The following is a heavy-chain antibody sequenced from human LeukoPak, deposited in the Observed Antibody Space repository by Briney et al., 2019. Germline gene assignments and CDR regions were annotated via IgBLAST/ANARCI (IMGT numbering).Heavy chain of an antibody. CDR1: GGTFSCNG. D-gene: IGHD1-26*01. J-gene: IGHJ5*02. CDR3: ARDYSGSYYGWFDP. Sequence: SVKVSCKASGGTFSCNGITWVRQAPGQGLEWMGGIIPIFGTTKYALKFQGRVAITTDESTSTAYMELSSLRSDDTAVYYCARDYSGSYYGWFDPWGQGTLVTVSS. V-gene: IGHV1-69*05. CDR2: IIPIFGTT.